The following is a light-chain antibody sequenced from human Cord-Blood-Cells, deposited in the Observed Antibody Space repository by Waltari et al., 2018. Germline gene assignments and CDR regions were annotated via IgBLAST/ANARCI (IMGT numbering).Light chain of an antibody. CDR2: EVS. CDR3: SSYTSSSTLV. J-gene: IGLJ1*01. Sequence: QSALTQPASVSGSPGQSITISCTGTSSDVGGYNYVSWYQQHPGKAPKLMIYEVSNRTSGVSIRFSGSKSGNTAALTISGLQAEDEADYYCSSYTSSSTLVFGTGTKVTVL. V-gene: IGLV2-14*01. CDR1: SSDVGGYNY.